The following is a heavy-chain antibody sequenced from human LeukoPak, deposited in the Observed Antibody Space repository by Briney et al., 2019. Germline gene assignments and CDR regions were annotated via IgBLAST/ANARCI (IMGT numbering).Heavy chain of an antibody. V-gene: IGHV3-72*01. J-gene: IGHJ4*02. D-gene: IGHD6-13*01. CDR1: GFRFSDQY. CDR2: IRNKDDTYTT. CDR3: AREGDSSRPYY. Sequence: GGSLRLSCAASGFRFSDQYMDWVRQAPGKGLEWVGRIRNKDDTYTTDYATSVKGRFTISRDDSKNSLYLQMNSLRAEDTAVYYCAREGDSSRPYYWGQGTLVTVSS.